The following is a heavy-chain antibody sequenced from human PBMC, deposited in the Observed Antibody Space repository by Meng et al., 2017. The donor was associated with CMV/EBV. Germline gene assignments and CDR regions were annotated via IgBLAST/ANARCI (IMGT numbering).Heavy chain of an antibody. J-gene: IGHJ5*02. V-gene: IGHV4-39*07. CDR1: GGSISSSSYY. CDR2: IYYSGST. D-gene: IGHD3-22*01. CDR3: ARGVVTMIVVYDP. Sequence: LQLPESGPGLVKPSETLSLTCTASGGSISSSSYYWGWFRQPPGKGLEWIGSIYYSGSTYYNPSLKSRVTISVDTSKNQFSLKLSSVTAADTAVYYCARGVVTMIVVYDPWGQGTLVTVSS.